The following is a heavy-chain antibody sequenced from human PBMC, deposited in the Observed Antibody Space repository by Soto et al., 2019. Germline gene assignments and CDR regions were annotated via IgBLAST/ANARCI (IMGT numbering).Heavy chain of an antibody. D-gene: IGHD2-2*01. CDR1: GFTFSSYG. J-gene: IGHJ6*02. V-gene: IGHV3-30*18. CDR3: AKGPAMVLVPAGMHYYYGMDV. Sequence: PGGSLRLSCAASGFTFSSYGMHWVRQAPGKGLEWVAVISYDGSNKYYADSVKGRFTISRDNSKNTLYLQMNSLRAEDTAVYYCAKGPAMVLVPAGMHYYYGMDVWGQGPTVTSP. CDR2: ISYDGSNK.